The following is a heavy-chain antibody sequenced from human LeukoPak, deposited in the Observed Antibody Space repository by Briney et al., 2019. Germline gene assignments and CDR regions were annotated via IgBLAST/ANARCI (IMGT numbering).Heavy chain of an antibody. V-gene: IGHV4-59*08. CDR1: GGSISSHY. CDR2: IYNSGST. Sequence: NTSETLSLTCTVSGGSISSHYWSWIRQPPGKGLEWIGYIYNSGSTNYNPSLKSRVTISLDTSKNQFSLHLTSVTAADTAVYFCARDDYGVFDAFDVWGQGTVVTVSS. J-gene: IGHJ3*01. D-gene: IGHD3-16*01. CDR3: ARDDYGVFDAFDV.